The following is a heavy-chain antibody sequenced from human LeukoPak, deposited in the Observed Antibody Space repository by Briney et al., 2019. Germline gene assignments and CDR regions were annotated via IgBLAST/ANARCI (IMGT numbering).Heavy chain of an antibody. J-gene: IGHJ3*02. Sequence: ASETLSLTCAVSGGSISSSHWWSWVRQPPGKGLEWIGEIYHSGSTNYNPSLKSRVTLSVDKSNNQFSLKLTSVTAADTAVYYCAREQSTDIAAAGTVLDAFDIWGQGTMVTVSS. CDR1: GGSISSSHW. CDR3: AREQSTDIAAAGTVLDAFDI. CDR2: IYHSGST. V-gene: IGHV4-4*02. D-gene: IGHD6-13*01.